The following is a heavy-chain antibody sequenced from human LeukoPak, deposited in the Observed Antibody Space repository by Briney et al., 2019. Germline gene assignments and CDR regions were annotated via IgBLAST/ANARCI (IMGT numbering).Heavy chain of an antibody. Sequence: PGGSLRLSCAASGFTFSDYAMNWVRQAPGKGLEWVSYINSGSSTIYYADSVRGRFTISRDNAKKSLFLQMNSLRAEDTAVYFCAREMESWNTQYYFDCWGQGTLLAVSS. V-gene: IGHV3-48*01. CDR2: INSGSSTI. CDR3: AREMESWNTQYYFDC. D-gene: IGHD3-3*01. J-gene: IGHJ4*02. CDR1: GFTFSDYA.